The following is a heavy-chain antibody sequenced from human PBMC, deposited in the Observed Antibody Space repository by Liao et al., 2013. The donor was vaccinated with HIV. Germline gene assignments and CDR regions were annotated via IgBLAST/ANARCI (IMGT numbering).Heavy chain of an antibody. V-gene: IGHV4-38-2*01. CDR2: IYHSGST. CDR3: ARQRTITMIVVVTHNWFDP. D-gene: IGHD3-22*01. CDR1: GYSISSGYY. J-gene: IGHJ5*02. Sequence: QLQESGPRLVKPSETLSLTCAVSGYSISSGYYWGWIRQPPGKGLEWIGSIYHSGSTYYNPSLKSRVTISVDTSKNQFSLKLSSVTAADTAVYYCARQRTITMIVVVTHNWFDPWGQGTLVTVSS.